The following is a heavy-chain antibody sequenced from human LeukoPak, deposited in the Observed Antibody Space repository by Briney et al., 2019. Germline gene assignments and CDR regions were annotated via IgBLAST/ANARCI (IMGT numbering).Heavy chain of an antibody. CDR1: EFTVNNNY. V-gene: IGHV3-66*01. CDR2: IYNDGTT. J-gene: IGHJ4*02. D-gene: IGHD3-16*01. Sequence: PGGSLRLSCAASEFTVNNNYMRWVRQAPGKGLEWVSDIYNDGTTYYADSVTGRFTISRDYARSTLYLQMNSLRVEDTASYYCARDLLFMGGLIYVWGQGTLVTVSS. CDR3: ARDLLFMGGLIYV.